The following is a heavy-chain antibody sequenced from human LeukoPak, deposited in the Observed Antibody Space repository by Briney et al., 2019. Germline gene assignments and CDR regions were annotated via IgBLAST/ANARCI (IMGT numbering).Heavy chain of an antibody. CDR3: ARELPREVTLDY. D-gene: IGHD2-21*02. CDR2: IFTDRSTT. V-gene: IGHV3-74*01. J-gene: IGHJ4*01. Sequence: GGSLRLSCVASEFNFFSYGMRWVRQAPGKGLVWVSRIFTDRSTTSYADSVKGRFTISRDNAKNTLYLQMNSLRAEDTAVYYCARELPREVTLDYWGQGTLVTVSP. CDR1: EFNFFSYG.